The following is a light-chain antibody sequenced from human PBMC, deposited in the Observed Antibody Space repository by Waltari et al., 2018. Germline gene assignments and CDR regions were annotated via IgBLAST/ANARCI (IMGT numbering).Light chain of an antibody. V-gene: IGLV8-61*01. Sequence: QTVWTQEPPLSAYPGGTVTLTLAFTPGSLSSNSYTSWYQQIPGQLPRTLVYKATIRSSGVPDRFSGSVLGNKAVLSITGAQAEDESTYYCLLYMGSGIWVFGGGTKLTVL. J-gene: IGLJ3*02. CDR2: KAT. CDR3: LLYMGSGIWV. CDR1: PGSLSSNSY.